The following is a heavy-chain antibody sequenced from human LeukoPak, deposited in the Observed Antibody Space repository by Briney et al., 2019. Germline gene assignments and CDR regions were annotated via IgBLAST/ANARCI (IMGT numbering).Heavy chain of an antibody. CDR2: IWYDGSNK. Sequence: GGSLRLSCAASGFTFSSYGMHWVRQAPGKGVEWVAVIWYDGSNKYYADSVKGRFTISRDNSKNTLYLQMNSLRAEDTAVYYCARDRGFTLGPSHPFDYWGQGTLVTVSS. J-gene: IGHJ4*02. CDR1: GFTFSSYG. D-gene: IGHD3-10*01. CDR3: ARDRGFTLGPSHPFDY. V-gene: IGHV3-33*01.